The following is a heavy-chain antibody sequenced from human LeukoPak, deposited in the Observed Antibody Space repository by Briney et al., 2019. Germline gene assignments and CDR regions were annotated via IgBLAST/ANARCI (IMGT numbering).Heavy chain of an antibody. CDR2: IIPIFGTA. CDR1: GGTFSSYA. J-gene: IGHJ4*02. Sequence: SVKVSCKASGGTFSSYAISWVRQAPGQGLEWMGGIIPIFGTANYAQKFQGRVTITADESTSTAYMELSSLRSEDTAVYYCARDRRGGSAGFDYWGQGTLVTVPS. CDR3: ARDRRGGSAGFDY. V-gene: IGHV1-69*01. D-gene: IGHD1-26*01.